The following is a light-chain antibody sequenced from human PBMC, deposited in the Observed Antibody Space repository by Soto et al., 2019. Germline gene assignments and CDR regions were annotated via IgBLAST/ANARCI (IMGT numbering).Light chain of an antibody. CDR1: SSDVGGYNY. J-gene: IGLJ2*01. CDR2: DVY. V-gene: IGLV2-11*01. Sequence: QSVLTQPASVSGSPGQSITISCTGTSSDVGGYNYVSWYQQHPGKAPKLMIYDVYKRSSGVPDRFSGSKSGNTASLTISGLQAEDEADYYCCSYAGSSTSVIFGGGTKLTVL. CDR3: CSYAGSSTSVI.